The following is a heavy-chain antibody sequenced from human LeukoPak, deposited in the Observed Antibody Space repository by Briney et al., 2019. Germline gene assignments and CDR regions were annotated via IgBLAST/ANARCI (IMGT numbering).Heavy chain of an antibody. CDR1: GFTFSNYN. Sequence: PGGSLRLSCAASGFTFSNYNMNWVRQAPGKGLEWVSSISTSSSYIYYADSVKGRFTISRDNAKNSLYLQMSSLRAEDTAVYYCARAGSGRSPDWFDPWGQGTLVTVSS. CDR3: ARAGSGRSPDWFDP. V-gene: IGHV3-21*06. D-gene: IGHD1-26*01. J-gene: IGHJ5*02. CDR2: ISTSSSYI.